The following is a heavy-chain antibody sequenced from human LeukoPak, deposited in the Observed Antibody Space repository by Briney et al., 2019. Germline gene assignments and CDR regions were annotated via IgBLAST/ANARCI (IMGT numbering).Heavy chain of an antibody. CDR3: AHTLRGQPGGMDV. J-gene: IGHJ6*02. CDR1: GVTVSTNY. Sequence: GGSLRLSCAVSGVTVSTNYMGWVRQAPGKGLEWVSVIYADGGGGGTYYADSVKGRFTISRDNSKNTLYLQMNSLRAEDTAVYYCAHTLRGQPGGMDVWGQGTTVTVSS. CDR2: IYADGGGGGT. D-gene: IGHD1-14*01. V-gene: IGHV3-53*01.